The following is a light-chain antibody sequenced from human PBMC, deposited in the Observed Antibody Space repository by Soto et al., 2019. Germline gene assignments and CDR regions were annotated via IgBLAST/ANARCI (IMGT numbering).Light chain of an antibody. V-gene: IGKV3-20*01. Sequence: EIVWTQSPGTLSLSPGERATLSCRASQSVSTYYLAWYQQKPGQAPRLLIYGASSRATGIPDRFSGTGSGTDFTLTISRLEPEEFAVYYCQEYGTSRTFGQGTKVEIK. CDR2: GAS. CDR1: QSVSTYY. J-gene: IGKJ1*01. CDR3: QEYGTSRT.